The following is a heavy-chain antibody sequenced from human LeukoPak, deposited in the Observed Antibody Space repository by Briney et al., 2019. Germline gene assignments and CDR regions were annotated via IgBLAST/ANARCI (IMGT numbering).Heavy chain of an antibody. V-gene: IGHV1-69*13. CDR1: GGTFSSYA. Sequence: SVKVSCKASGGTFSSYAISWVRQAPGQGLEWMGGIIPIFGTANYAQKFQGRVTITADESTSTAYMELSSLRSEDTAVYYCARVGGAYYYYYYMDVWGKGTTVTVSS. J-gene: IGHJ6*03. CDR2: IIPIFGTA. CDR3: ARVGGAYYYYYYMDV. D-gene: IGHD3-16*01.